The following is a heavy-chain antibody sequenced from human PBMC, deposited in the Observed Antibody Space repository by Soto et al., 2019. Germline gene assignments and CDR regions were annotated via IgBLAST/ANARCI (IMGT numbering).Heavy chain of an antibody. CDR3: ARSNLGFIDY. CDR1: GDSVSSNDAA. Sequence: SQTLSLTCVISGDSVSSNDAAWNWIRQSPSRGLEWLGRTYYRSKWYYGYTASVKSRISINPDTSKNQFSLQLKSVTPEDTAVYYCARSNLGFIDYWGQGTLVTVSS. V-gene: IGHV6-1*01. CDR2: TYYRSKWYY. D-gene: IGHD1-26*01. J-gene: IGHJ4*02.